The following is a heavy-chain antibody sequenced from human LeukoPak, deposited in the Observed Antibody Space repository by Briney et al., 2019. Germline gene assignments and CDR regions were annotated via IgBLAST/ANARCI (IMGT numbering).Heavy chain of an antibody. Sequence: KAPETLSLICAVYGGSFSGYYWSWIRQPPGKGLEWIGEINHSGSTNYNPSLKSRVTISVDTSKNQFSLKLSSVTAADTAVYYCAREGATEYCSSTSCYGDWYFDLWGRGTLVTVSS. CDR1: GGSFSGYY. J-gene: IGHJ2*01. CDR3: AREGATEYCSSTSCYGDWYFDL. CDR2: INHSGST. D-gene: IGHD2-2*01. V-gene: IGHV4-34*01.